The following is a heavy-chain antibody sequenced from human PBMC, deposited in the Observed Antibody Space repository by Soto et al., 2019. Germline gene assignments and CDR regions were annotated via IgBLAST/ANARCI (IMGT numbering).Heavy chain of an antibody. V-gene: IGHV4-59*01. CDR1: GDSISSFY. D-gene: IGHD2-2*01. Sequence: PSETLSLTCTVSGDSISSFYWTWIRQPPWKGLEWVGYIFSSGSTNYNPSLKSRVTISVDTSENQFSLKLTSVTAADTAVYYCARVGYCSSTPCWPIGYFEYWGQGTLVTVS. CDR2: IFSSGST. J-gene: IGHJ4*02. CDR3: ARVGYCSSTPCWPIGYFEY.